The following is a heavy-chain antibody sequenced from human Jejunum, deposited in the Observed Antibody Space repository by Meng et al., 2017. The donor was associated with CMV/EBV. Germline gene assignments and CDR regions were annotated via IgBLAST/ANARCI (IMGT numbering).Heavy chain of an antibody. CDR3: LRGSGGSV. CDR1: GGLNSRKSYL. V-gene: IGHV4-39*07. J-gene: IGHJ1*01. D-gene: IGHD3-10*01. Sequence: PPLHASGPVPAPPSEALSPTCTVSGGLNSRKSYLLGWIRQPPGKGLEWIGSIYYSGSTYYNPSLKSRVTISVDTSKNQFFLKLSSVTAADTAVYHCLRGSGGSVWGQGTLVTVSS. CDR2: IYYSGST.